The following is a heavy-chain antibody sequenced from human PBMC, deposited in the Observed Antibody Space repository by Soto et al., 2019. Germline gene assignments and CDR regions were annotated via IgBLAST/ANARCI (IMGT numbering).Heavy chain of an antibody. CDR3: ARGNNYISSGSDY. Sequence: EASVKVSCKASGYTFTSYDINWVRQATGQGLEWMGWMNPNSGNTDYAQKFQGRVTMTTDTSISTAYMELSSLRSDDTAVYYCARGNNYISSGSDYWGQGTLVTVSS. D-gene: IGHD6-19*01. J-gene: IGHJ4*02. CDR1: GYTFTSYD. V-gene: IGHV1-8*01. CDR2: MNPNSGNT.